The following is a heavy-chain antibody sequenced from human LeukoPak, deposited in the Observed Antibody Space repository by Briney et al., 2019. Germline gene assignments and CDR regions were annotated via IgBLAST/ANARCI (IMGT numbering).Heavy chain of an antibody. Sequence: SETLSLTRAVYGGSFSGYYCSWIRQPPGKGLGWIGEINHSGSTNDNPSLKSRVTISVDTSKNQFSLKLSSVTAADTAVYYCARFRVVSSPRYGDYQGVYWGQGTLVTVSS. CDR2: INHSGST. D-gene: IGHD4-17*01. CDR1: GGSFSGYY. V-gene: IGHV4-34*01. J-gene: IGHJ4*02. CDR3: ARFRVVSSPRYGDYQGVY.